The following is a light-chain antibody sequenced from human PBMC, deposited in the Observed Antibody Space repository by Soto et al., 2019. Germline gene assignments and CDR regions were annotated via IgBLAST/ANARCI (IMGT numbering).Light chain of an antibody. Sequence: EIVLTQSPATLSLSPGERATLSCRASQSVASYLAWYQQKPGQAPRLLIYDASNRATGIPARFSGDGSGTDFTLTIGSLEPEDFAVYYCQQRSKWPITFGGGTKVEIK. CDR1: QSVASY. V-gene: IGKV3-11*01. CDR3: QQRSKWPIT. CDR2: DAS. J-gene: IGKJ4*01.